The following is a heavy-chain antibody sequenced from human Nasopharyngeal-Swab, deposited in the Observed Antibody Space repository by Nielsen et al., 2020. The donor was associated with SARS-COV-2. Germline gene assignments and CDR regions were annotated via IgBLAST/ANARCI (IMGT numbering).Heavy chain of an antibody. Sequence: GESLKISYMASGYSFVNHWIGWVRQKPGKGLEWMGMVYPGNSEIAYSPSFQGQVTISADKSINTAYLQWSSLRASDTAIYFCARRAARDGYNYEVDPWGQGTLVTVSS. CDR3: ARRAARDGYNYEVDP. D-gene: IGHD5-24*01. CDR1: GYSFVNHW. CDR2: VYPGNSEI. J-gene: IGHJ5*02. V-gene: IGHV5-51*01.